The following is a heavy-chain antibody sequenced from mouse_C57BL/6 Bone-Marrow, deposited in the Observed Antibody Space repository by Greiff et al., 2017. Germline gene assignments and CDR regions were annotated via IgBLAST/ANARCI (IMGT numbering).Heavy chain of an antibody. J-gene: IGHJ3*01. V-gene: IGHV1-52*01. D-gene: IGHD3-2*02. CDR3: ARGAQATSY. CDR2: IDPSDSET. CDR1: GYTFTSYW. Sequence: VKLQQPGAELVRPGSSVKLSCKASGYTFTSYWMHWVKQRPIQGLEWIGNIDPSDSETHYNQKFKDKATLTVDKSSSTAYMQLSSLTSEDSAVYYCARGAQATSYWGQGTLVTVSA.